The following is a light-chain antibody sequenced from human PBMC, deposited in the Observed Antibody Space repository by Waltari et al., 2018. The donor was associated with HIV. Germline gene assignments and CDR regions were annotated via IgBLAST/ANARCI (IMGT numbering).Light chain of an antibody. CDR1: RSDVGGYNC. CDR2: DVS. V-gene: IGLV2-11*01. J-gene: IGLJ1*01. CDR3: CSYVCSYTDV. Sequence: QSALTQPRSVSGSPAQSVAISCTGTRSDVGGYNCVSWYQQHPAKAPKLMFYDVSKRTSGVPDRCSGSKSRNTASLTSSGLQAEDEADFYCCSYVCSYTDVFGTGTKVTVL.